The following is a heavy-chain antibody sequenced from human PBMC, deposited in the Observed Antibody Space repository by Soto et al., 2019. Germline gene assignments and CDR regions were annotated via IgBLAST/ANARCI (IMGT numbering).Heavy chain of an antibody. V-gene: IGHV3-30*18. CDR2: ISYDGSNK. CDR1: GFTFSSYG. CDR3: EKAYGDYVPTPDY. D-gene: IGHD4-17*01. Sequence: QVQLVESGGGVVQPGRSLRLSCAASGFTFSSYGMHWVRQAPGKGLEWVAVISYDGSNKYYADSVTGRFTISRDNSKNTQYIEMHSLSAEATAVYYCEKAYGDYVPTPDYWGQGSLVTVSS. J-gene: IGHJ4*02.